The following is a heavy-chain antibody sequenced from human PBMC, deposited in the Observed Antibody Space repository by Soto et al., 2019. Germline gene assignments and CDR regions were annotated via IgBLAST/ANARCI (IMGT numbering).Heavy chain of an antibody. Sequence: QVQLVQSGAEVKKPGASVKVSCKASGYTFTSYNMHWVRQAPGQGLEWVGMINPLGFSTTYAQKFPGTSNMTKDTSNMHIYMEQTNLRTEDTAVYYCAEAARRFGELYWFDPWGQGTLVTVSP. J-gene: IGHJ5*02. CDR3: AEAARRFGELYWFDP. V-gene: IGHV1-46*01. CDR1: GYTFTSYN. D-gene: IGHD3-16*01. CDR2: INPLGFST.